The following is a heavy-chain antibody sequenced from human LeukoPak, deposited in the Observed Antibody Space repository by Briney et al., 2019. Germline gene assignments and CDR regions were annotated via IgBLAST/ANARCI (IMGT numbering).Heavy chain of an antibody. CDR2: ISHRGRT. J-gene: IGHJ4*02. V-gene: IGHV4-34*01. D-gene: IGHD1-1*01. CDR3: ATPENDY. Sequence: SETLSLTCAVYGGSLSDYYWSWIRQSPGKGLEWTGEISHRGRTYYNLSLKSRVTISIDTSKNQFSLKLSSVTAADTAVYYCATPENDYWGQGTLVTVSS. CDR1: GGSLSDYY.